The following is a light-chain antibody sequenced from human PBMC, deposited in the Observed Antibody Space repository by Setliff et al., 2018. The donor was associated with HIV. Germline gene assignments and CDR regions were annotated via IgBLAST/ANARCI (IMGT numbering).Light chain of an antibody. CDR3: SSYAISNTLL. J-gene: IGLJ1*01. CDR2: EVR. V-gene: IGLV2-14*01. CDR1: SSDVGGYNY. Sequence: QSALAQPASVSGSPGQSITISCTGTSSDVGGYNYVSWYQQHPGKAPKLIIFEVRNRPSGVSNRFSGSKSGNTASLTTSGLQAEDEGDYYCSSYAISNTLLFGTGTKVTVL.